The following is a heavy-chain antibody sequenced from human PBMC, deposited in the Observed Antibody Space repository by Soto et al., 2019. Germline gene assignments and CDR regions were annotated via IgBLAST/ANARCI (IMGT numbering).Heavy chain of an antibody. D-gene: IGHD1-7*01. CDR3: ATALFITGTLFDP. J-gene: IGHJ5*02. CDR2: ISYDGSNK. Sequence: GGFLRLSCAASGFTFSSYAMHWVRQSPGKGLEWVAVISYDGSNKYYAESVKGRFTISRDNSKNTLYLQMNSLRPEDTAVYYCATALFITGTLFDPWGQGTLVTVSS. V-gene: IGHV3-30-3*01. CDR1: GFTFSSYA.